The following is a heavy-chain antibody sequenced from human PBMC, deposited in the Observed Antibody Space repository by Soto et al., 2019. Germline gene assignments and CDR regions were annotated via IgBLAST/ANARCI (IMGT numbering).Heavy chain of an antibody. CDR3: AREQHDFGSGYRFDY. V-gene: IGHV3-33*01. J-gene: IGHJ4*02. CDR2: IWYDGRNK. Sequence: QVQLVESGGGVVQPGRSLRLSCAASGFTFSSYGMHWVRQAPGKGLEWVAVIWYDGRNKYYADSVKGRFTISRDNSKSTLYLQMNSLRAEDTSVYYCAREQHDFGSGYRFDYWGQGTLVTVSS. CDR1: GFTFSSYG. D-gene: IGHD3-3*01.